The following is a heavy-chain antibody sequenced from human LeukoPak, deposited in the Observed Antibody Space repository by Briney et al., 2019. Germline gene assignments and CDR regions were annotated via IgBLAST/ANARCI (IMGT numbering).Heavy chain of an antibody. CDR3: ARERGGLMAAAGWFDP. J-gene: IGHJ5*02. V-gene: IGHV6-1*01. CDR2: TYYRSKWYN. Sequence: SPTLSLTCAVSGDSVSSNSAAWNWIRQSPSRGLKWLGRTYYRSKWYNDYAVSVKSRITINPDTSKNQFSLQLNSVTPEDTAVYYCARERGGLMAAAGWFDPWGQGTLVTVSS. CDR1: GDSVSSNSAA. D-gene: IGHD6-13*01.